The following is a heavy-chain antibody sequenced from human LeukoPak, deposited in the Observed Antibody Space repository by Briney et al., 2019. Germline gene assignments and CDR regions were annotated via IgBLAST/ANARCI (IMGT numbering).Heavy chain of an antibody. CDR1: GGSISSGSYY. Sequence: PSETLSLTCTVSGGSISSGSYYWSWIRQPAGKGLEWIGRIYTSGSTNYNPSLKSRVTISVDTSKNQFSLKLSSVTAADTAVYYCARDRLQLQSWGQGTLVTVSS. J-gene: IGHJ5*02. CDR3: ARDRLQLQS. CDR2: IYTSGST. V-gene: IGHV4-61*02. D-gene: IGHD5-24*01.